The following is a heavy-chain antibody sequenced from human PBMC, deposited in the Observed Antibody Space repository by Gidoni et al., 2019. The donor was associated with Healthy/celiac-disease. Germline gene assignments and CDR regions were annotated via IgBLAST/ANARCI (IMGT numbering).Heavy chain of an antibody. CDR1: GFTVSRHY. CDR2: IYSGGST. CDR3: ERPRVEYCSSTSCFDAFDI. D-gene: IGHD2-2*01. Sequence: EVQLVESGGGLVQPGGSLRLSCAASGFTVSRHYMSWVRQAPGKGLEWVSVIYSGGSTYYADSVKGRFTISRDNSKNMLYLQMNSLRAEDTAVYYCERPRVEYCSSTSCFDAFDIWGQGTMVTVSS. J-gene: IGHJ3*02. V-gene: IGHV3-66*02.